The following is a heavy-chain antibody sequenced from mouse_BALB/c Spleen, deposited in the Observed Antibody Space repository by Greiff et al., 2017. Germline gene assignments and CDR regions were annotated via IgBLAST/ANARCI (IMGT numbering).Heavy chain of an antibody. V-gene: IGHV1S137*01. CDR1: GYTFTDYA. J-gene: IGHJ3*01. CDR2: ISTYYGDA. D-gene: IGHD2-4*01. Sequence: QVQLKQSGAELVRPGVSVKISCKGSGYTFTDYAMHWVKQSHAKSLEWIGVISTYYGDASYNQKFKGKATMTVDKSSSTAYMELARLTSEDSAIYYCARKDYDPSWFAYWGQGTLVTVSA. CDR3: ARKDYDPSWFAY.